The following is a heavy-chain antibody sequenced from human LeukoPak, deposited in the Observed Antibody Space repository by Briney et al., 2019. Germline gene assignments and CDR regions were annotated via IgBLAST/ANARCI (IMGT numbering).Heavy chain of an antibody. J-gene: IGHJ4*02. CDR3: ARVEGYCSGGSCSLEYFDY. V-gene: IGHV1-2*02. CDR1: GYTFTGYY. CDR2: INPNSGGT. Sequence: ASVKVSCKASGYTFTGYYMHWVRQAPGQGLEWMGWINPNSGGTNYAQKFQGRVTMTRDTSISTAYMELSSLRSEDTAVYYCARVEGYCSGGSCSLEYFDYWGQGTLVTVS. D-gene: IGHD2-15*01.